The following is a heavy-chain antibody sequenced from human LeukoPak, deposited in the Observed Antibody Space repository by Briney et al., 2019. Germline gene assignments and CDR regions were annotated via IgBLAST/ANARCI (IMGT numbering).Heavy chain of an antibody. D-gene: IGHD3-22*01. CDR1: GGSFSGYY. CDR2: INHSGST. V-gene: IGHV4-34*01. J-gene: IGHJ4*02. CDR3: ARVSNYYDSSGYNKRLGASFDY. Sequence: PSETLSLTCAVYGGSFSGYYWSWIRQPPGKGLEGTGEINHSGSTNYNPSLKSRVTISVDTSKNQFSLKLSSVTAADTAVYYCARVSNYYDSSGYNKRLGASFDYWGQGTLVTVSS.